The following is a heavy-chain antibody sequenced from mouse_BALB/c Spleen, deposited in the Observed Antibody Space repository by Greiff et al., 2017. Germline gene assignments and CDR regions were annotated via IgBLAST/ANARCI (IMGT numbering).Heavy chain of an antibody. Sequence: QVQLQQSGAELVRPGSSVKISCKASGYAFSSYWMNWVKQRPGQGLEWIGQIYPGDGDTNYNGKFKGKATLTADKSSSTAYMQLSSLTSEDSAVYFCARSTTATLYYAMDYWGQGTSVTVSS. V-gene: IGHV1-80*01. J-gene: IGHJ4*01. CDR3: ARSTTATLYYAMDY. CDR2: IYPGDGDT. CDR1: GYAFSSYW. D-gene: IGHD1-2*01.